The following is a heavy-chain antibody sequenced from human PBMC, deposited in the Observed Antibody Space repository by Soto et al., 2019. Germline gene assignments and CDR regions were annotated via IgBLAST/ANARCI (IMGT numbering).Heavy chain of an antibody. CDR2: IKQDGSEK. Sequence: EVQLVESGGGLVQPGGSLRLSCAASGFTFSSYWMSWVRQAPGKGLEWVANIKQDGSEKYYVDSVKGRFTISRDNAKNSLYLQMNSLRAGDTGVYYCARDGEDDYVWGSYRWHYYYGMDVWGQGATVTVSS. D-gene: IGHD3-16*02. CDR3: ARDGEDDYVWGSYRWHYYYGMDV. V-gene: IGHV3-7*01. CDR1: GFTFSSYW. J-gene: IGHJ6*02.